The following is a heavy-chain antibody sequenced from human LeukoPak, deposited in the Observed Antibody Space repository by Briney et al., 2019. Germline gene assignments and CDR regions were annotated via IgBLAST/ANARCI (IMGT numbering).Heavy chain of an antibody. CDR2: ISGSGDSI. CDR3: ARQPGLAVAGRFDY. V-gene: IGHV3-23*01. D-gene: IGHD6-19*01. CDR1: GFTFSRYA. J-gene: IGHJ4*02. Sequence: GGSLRPSCAASGFTFSRYAMSWVRQAPGKGLEWVSAISGSGDSIYYAASVKGRFTISRDNSKNTLYLQMNSLRAEDTAVYYCARQPGLAVAGRFDYWGQGTLVTVSS.